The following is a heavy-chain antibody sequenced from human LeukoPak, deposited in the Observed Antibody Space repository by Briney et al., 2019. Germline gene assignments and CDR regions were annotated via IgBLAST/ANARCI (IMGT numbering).Heavy chain of an antibody. Sequence: GGSLGLSCAASGFTFSSYGMHWVRQAPGKGLEWVAFIRYDGSNKYYADSVKGRFTISRDNSKNTLYLQMNSLRAEDTALYYCAKDGAPYSSSWYGDYWGQGTLVTVSS. CDR1: GFTFSSYG. D-gene: IGHD6-13*01. CDR2: IRYDGSNK. J-gene: IGHJ4*02. V-gene: IGHV3-30*02. CDR3: AKDGAPYSSSWYGDY.